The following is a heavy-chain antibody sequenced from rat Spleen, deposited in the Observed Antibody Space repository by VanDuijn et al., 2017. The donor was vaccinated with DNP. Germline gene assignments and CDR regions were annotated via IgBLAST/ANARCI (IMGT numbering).Heavy chain of an antibody. CDR3: AIQLGVFDY. J-gene: IGHJ2*01. Sequence: EVQLQESGPGLQKPSQSLSLTCSVTGYSITSSFRWTWIRKFPGNKLEWMGYINGAGNTNYNPSLKSRISITRDTSKNQFFLQVNSVTTVDSGTYYCAIQLGVFDYWGQGVPVTVSS. V-gene: IGHV3-3*01. CDR1: GYSITSSFR. CDR2: INGAGNT. D-gene: IGHD5-1*01.